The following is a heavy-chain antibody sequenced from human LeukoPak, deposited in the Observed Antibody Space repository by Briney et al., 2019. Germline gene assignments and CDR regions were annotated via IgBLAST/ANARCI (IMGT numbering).Heavy chain of an antibody. CDR3: AKDHSVCGGDSCAFDI. Sequence: GGSLRLSCAASGFTFSSYAMSWVRQAPGKGLEWVSAISGSGGSTYYADSVKGRFTISRDNSKNTLYLQMYSLRAEDTAVYYCAKDHSVCGGDSCAFDIWGQGTMVTVSS. CDR2: ISGSGGST. V-gene: IGHV3-23*01. D-gene: IGHD2-21*02. CDR1: GFTFSSYA. J-gene: IGHJ3*02.